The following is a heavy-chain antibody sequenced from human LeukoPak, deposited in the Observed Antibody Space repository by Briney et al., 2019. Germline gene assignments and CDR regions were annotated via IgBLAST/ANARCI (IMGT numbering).Heavy chain of an antibody. CDR2: ISGSGGST. V-gene: IGHV3-23*01. Sequence: QAGGSLRLSCAASGFTFSSYAMTWVRQAPGKGLEWVSTISGSGGSTYYADSVKGRFTISRDNSKNTLYLQMNSLRAEDTAVYYCAKAGGSYYYFDYWGQGTLVTVSS. D-gene: IGHD1-26*01. CDR3: AKAGGSYYYFDY. CDR1: GFTFSSYA. J-gene: IGHJ4*02.